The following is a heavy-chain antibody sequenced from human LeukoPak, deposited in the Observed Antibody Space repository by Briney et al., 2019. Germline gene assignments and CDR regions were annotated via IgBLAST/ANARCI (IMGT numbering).Heavy chain of an antibody. J-gene: IGHJ6*02. CDR2: IYYSGST. CDR1: GGSISSGDYY. CDR3: ARGPHSSSWYGVYYYGMDD. D-gene: IGHD6-13*01. V-gene: IGHV4-30-4*01. Sequence: TPSETLSLTCTVSGGSISSGDYYWSWIRQPPGKGLEWIGYIYYSGSTYYNPSLKSRVTISVDTSKNQFSLKLSSVTAADTAVYYCARGPHSSSWYGVYYYGMDDWGQGTTVTVSS.